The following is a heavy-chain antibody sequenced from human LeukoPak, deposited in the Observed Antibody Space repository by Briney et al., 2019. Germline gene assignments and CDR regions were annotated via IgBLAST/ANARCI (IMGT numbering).Heavy chain of an antibody. CDR1: GGSISSGGYY. D-gene: IGHD1-1*01. V-gene: IGHV4-31*03. CDR2: IYYSGST. CDR3: ARDRGTGGTYDY. J-gene: IGHJ4*02. Sequence: SETLSLTCTVSGGSISSGGYYWSWIRQHPGKGLEWIGYIYYSGSTYYNPSLKSRVTISVDTSKNQFPLKLSSVTAADTAVYYCARDRGTGGTYDYWGQGTLVTVSS.